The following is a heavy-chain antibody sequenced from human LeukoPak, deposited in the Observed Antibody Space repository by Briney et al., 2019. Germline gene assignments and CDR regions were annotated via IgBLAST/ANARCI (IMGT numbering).Heavy chain of an antibody. J-gene: IGHJ4*02. CDR1: GYTFTSYD. D-gene: IGHD2-15*01. Sequence: ASVKVSCKASGYTFTSYDINWVRQATGQGLEWMGWMNPNSGNTGYAQKFQGRVTMTRNTSISTAYMELSSLRSEDTAVYYCARDRVGNYYFDYWGQGTLVTVSS. CDR3: ARDRVGNYYFDY. V-gene: IGHV1-8*01. CDR2: MNPNSGNT.